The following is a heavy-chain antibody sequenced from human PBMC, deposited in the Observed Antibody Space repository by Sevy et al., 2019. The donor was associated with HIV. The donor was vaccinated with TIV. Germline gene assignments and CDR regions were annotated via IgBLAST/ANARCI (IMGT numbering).Heavy chain of an antibody. CDR1: GFTFSSYW. CDR2: IKQDGSEK. Sequence: GGSLRLSCAASGFTFSSYWMSWVRQAPGKGLEWVANIKQDGSEKYYVDSVKGRFTISGDNAKNSLYLQMNSLRAEDTAVYYCARDDSDFWSGYYQIDYWGQGTLVTVSS. D-gene: IGHD3-3*01. J-gene: IGHJ4*02. CDR3: ARDDSDFWSGYYQIDY. V-gene: IGHV3-7*01.